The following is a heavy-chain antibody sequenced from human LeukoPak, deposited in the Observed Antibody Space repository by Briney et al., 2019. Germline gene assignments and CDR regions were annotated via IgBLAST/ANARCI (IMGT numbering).Heavy chain of an antibody. V-gene: IGHV4-39*01. Sequence: SETLSLTCTVSGGSISSSSYYWGWIRQPPGKGLEWIGSIYYSGSTYYNPSLKSRVTISVDTSKNQFSLKLSSVTAADTAVYYCAIHIASYSYGLRNPAQRKYFDYWGQGTLVTVSS. J-gene: IGHJ4*02. CDR3: AIHIASYSYGLRNPAQRKYFDY. CDR1: GGSISSSSYY. CDR2: IYYSGST. D-gene: IGHD5-18*01.